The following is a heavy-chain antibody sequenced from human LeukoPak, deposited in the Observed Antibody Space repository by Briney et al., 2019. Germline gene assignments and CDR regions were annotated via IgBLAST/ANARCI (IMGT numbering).Heavy chain of an antibody. D-gene: IGHD6-19*01. CDR2: IYYSRST. CDR3: ARRSGAVAGKGAFDI. J-gene: IGHJ3*02. V-gene: IGHV4-39*01. CDR1: GGSISSSSYY. Sequence: SETLSLTCTVSGGSISSSSYYWGWIRQPPGNGLEWIGRIYYSRSTYYNPSVKSRVTISVDTSKNQFSLKLSSVTAADTAVYYCARRSGAVAGKGAFDIWGQGTMVTVSS.